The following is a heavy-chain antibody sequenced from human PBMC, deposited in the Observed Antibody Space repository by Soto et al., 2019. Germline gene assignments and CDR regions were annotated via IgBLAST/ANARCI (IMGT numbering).Heavy chain of an antibody. V-gene: IGHV1-3*04. CDR2: INTGTAST. CDR1: GYSFSDYT. CDR3: ARGPQDSYGMDV. Sequence: QVQLVQSGAEVKKPGASVKVSCKASGYSFSDYTMHWVRRAPGQPPEWMARINTGTASTEYSQKFQGRVTITRDTSATTAYMDLSSLRSEDTAVYYCARGPQDSYGMDVRGQGTTVTVS. J-gene: IGHJ6*02.